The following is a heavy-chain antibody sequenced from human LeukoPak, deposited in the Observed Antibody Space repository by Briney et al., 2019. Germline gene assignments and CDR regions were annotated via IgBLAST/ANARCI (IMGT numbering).Heavy chain of an antibody. CDR1: CGSISSYY. J-gene: IGHJ3*02. CDR3: ARSLVYYYDSSGYPPLDAFDI. CDR2: IYYSGST. V-gene: IGHV4-59*01. Sequence: SETLSLTCTVSCGSISSYYWSWIRQPPGKGLEWIGYIYYSGSTNYNPSLKSRVTISVDTSKNQFSLKLSSVTAADTAVYNGARSLVYYYDSSGYPPLDAFDIWGQGTMVTVSS. D-gene: IGHD3-22*01.